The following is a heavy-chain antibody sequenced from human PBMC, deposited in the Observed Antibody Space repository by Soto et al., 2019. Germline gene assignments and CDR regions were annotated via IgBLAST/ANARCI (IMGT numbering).Heavy chain of an antibody. CDR1: GFTFSSYP. Sequence: GGSLRLSCAASGFTFSSYPMSWVRQAPGKGLEWVSAISGSGGNTYYADSVRGRFTISRDNSKNTLYLQMNSLRAEDTAVYYCAKDPSSHYIAVAFDYWGQGTLVTVSS. CDR2: ISGSGGNT. D-gene: IGHD6-19*01. CDR3: AKDPSSHYIAVAFDY. J-gene: IGHJ4*02. V-gene: IGHV3-23*01.